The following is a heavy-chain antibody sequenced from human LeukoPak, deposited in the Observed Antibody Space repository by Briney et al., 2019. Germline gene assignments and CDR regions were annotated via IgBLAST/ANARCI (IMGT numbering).Heavy chain of an antibody. CDR1: GFTFSSYA. CDR2: ISYDGRNI. V-gene: IGHV3-30*04. Sequence: GGSLRLSCAASGFTFSSYAMHWVRQAPGKGLEWVAVISYDGRNIHYPDSVKGRFTISRDISTDTLWLQMDSLRTEDTAVYYCAKGPLRGTAAAIDYWGQGTLVTVSS. J-gene: IGHJ4*02. D-gene: IGHD2-2*01. CDR3: AKGPLRGTAAAIDY.